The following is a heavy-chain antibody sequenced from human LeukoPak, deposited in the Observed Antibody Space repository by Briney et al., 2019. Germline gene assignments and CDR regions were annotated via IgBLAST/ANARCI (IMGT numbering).Heavy chain of an antibody. Sequence: GRSLRLSCAASGFTFDDYAMHWVRQAPGTGLEWVSGISWNSGSIGYADSVKGRFTISRDNAKNSLYLQMNSLRAEDTALYYCAKDSGYSGYGNAFDIWGQGTMVTVSS. J-gene: IGHJ3*02. CDR3: AKDSGYSGYGNAFDI. CDR1: GFTFDDYA. D-gene: IGHD5-12*01. V-gene: IGHV3-9*01. CDR2: ISWNSGSI.